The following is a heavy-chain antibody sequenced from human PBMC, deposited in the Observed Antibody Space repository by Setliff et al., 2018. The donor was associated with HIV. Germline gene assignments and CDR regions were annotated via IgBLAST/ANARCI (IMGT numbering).Heavy chain of an antibody. CDR3: ATLQPDSVDV. J-gene: IGHJ6*02. Sequence: GEYLKISCKASGYSFTNFWIGWVRQMPGEGLEWMGIVHPGNSETRYSLPFEGQVTISADRSITTAFLQWSSLKASDTAIYYCATLQPDSVDVWGQGTTVTVSS. CDR1: GYSFTNFW. V-gene: IGHV5-51*01. CDR2: VHPGNSET.